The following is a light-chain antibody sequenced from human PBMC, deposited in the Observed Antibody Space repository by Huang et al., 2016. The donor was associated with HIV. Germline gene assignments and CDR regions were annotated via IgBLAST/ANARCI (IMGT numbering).Light chain of an antibody. Sequence: EIVMTQSPATLSVSPGERATLSGRASQSVSSNLAWYQQNPGQAPRLLISGASTRATGIPARCSGSGSGTEFTLTISGLQSEDFAVYYCQQYNNWPKVFTFGPGTKVDIK. V-gene: IGKV3-15*01. CDR3: QQYNNWPKVFT. CDR2: GAS. J-gene: IGKJ3*01. CDR1: QSVSSN.